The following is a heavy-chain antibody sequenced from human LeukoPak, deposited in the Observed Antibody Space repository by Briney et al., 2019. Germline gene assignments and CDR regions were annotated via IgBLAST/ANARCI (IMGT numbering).Heavy chain of an antibody. V-gene: IGHV3-30*02. CDR3: AKDNNYDILTGFTFDY. J-gene: IGHJ4*02. D-gene: IGHD3-9*01. Sequence: PGGSLRLSCAASGFTFSSYGMHWVRQAPGKGLEWVAFIRYDGSNKYYADSVKGRFTISRDNSKNTLYLQMNSLRAEDTAVYYCAKDNNYDILTGFTFDYWGQGTLVTVSS. CDR1: GFTFSSYG. CDR2: IRYDGSNK.